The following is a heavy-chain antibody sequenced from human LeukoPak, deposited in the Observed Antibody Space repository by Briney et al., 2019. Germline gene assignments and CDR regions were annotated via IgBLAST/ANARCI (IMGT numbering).Heavy chain of an antibody. Sequence: GGSLRPSCAASGFSFSSYGMHWVRQAPGKGLEWVAVIWYDGSSQYYADSVKGRFTISRDNSKNTLFLQMNSLRVEDTAVYYCARDPTQYTTAWYSDYWGQGTLVTVSS. D-gene: IGHD2/OR15-2a*01. V-gene: IGHV3-33*01. CDR2: IWYDGSSQ. CDR1: GFSFSSYG. J-gene: IGHJ4*02. CDR3: ARDPTQYTTAWYSDY.